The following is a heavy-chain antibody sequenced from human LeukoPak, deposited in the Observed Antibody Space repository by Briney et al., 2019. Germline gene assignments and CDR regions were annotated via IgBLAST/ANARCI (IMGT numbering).Heavy chain of an antibody. D-gene: IGHD5-24*01. CDR3: ARGVGVGWLQFWAFDI. Sequence: ASVKVSCKASGGTFSSYAISWVRQAPGQGLEWMGGIIPIFGTANYAQKFQGRVTITADESTSTAYMELSSLRSEDTAVYYCARGVGVGWLQFWAFDIWGQGTMVTVSS. V-gene: IGHV1-69*13. CDR2: IIPIFGTA. CDR1: GGTFSSYA. J-gene: IGHJ3*02.